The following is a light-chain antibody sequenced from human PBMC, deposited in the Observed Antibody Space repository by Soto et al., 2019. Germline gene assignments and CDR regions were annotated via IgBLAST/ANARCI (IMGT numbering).Light chain of an antibody. Sequence: QSALTQPPSASGSPGQSVTISCTGTSSDVGGYNYVSWYQHHPGKAPRLMIYEVTKRPSGVPDRVSGSKSGNTASLTVSGRQSEDEADYYCSSYAGGNTRVFGPGTKLTVL. J-gene: IGLJ1*01. CDR3: SSYAGGNTRV. CDR2: EVT. V-gene: IGLV2-8*01. CDR1: SSDVGGYNY.